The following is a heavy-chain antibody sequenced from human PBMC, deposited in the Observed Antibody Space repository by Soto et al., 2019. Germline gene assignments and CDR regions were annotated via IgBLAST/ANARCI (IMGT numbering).Heavy chain of an antibody. CDR2: INAYNGNT. V-gene: IGHV1-18*01. D-gene: IGHD3-16*01. CDR1: GYSFTRYG. Sequence: QVQLVQSGAEVKNPGASVKVSCKASGYSFTRYGIGWARQAPGQGLVWMGWINAYNGNTNYAQNLQGRLTLTTDTSTTTAYMELRSLRSNDTAIYYCAMVDVYVTPSPQDVWGQGTTVTVSS. J-gene: IGHJ6*02. CDR3: AMVDVYVTPSPQDV.